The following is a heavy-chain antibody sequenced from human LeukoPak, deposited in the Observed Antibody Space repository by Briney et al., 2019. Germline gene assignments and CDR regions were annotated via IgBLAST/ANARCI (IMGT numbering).Heavy chain of an antibody. J-gene: IGHJ4*02. Sequence: GGSLRLSCAASGFTFSSYAMSWVRQAPGKGLEWVSAISGSGGSTYYADSVKGRFTFSRDSSKNTLYLQMYSLRTDDTAIYYCAKANPTPRGVNFDYWGQGTLVTVSS. CDR3: AKANPTPRGVNFDY. V-gene: IGHV3-23*01. D-gene: IGHD3-10*01. CDR1: GFTFSSYA. CDR2: ISGSGGST.